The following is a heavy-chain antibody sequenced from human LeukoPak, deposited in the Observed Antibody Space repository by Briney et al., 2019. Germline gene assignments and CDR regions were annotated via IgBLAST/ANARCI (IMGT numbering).Heavy chain of an antibody. CDR1: GGTFSSYA. CDR2: IIPIFGTA. CDR3: ARDNSIADRGWWFDP. J-gene: IGHJ5*02. V-gene: IGHV1-69*05. Sequence: SVKVSCKASGGTFSSYAISWVRQAPGQGLEWMGGIIPIFGTANYAQKFQGRVTMTRDTPTSTVYMELSSLRSDDTAVYYCARDNSIADRGWWFDPWGQGTLVTVSS. D-gene: IGHD4-23*01.